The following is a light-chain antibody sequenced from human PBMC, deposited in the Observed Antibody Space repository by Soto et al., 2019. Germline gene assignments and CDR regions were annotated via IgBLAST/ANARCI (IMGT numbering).Light chain of an antibody. CDR2: DVS. CDR1: SRDVGAYKY. J-gene: IGLJ2*01. Sequence: QSVLTQPRSVSGSPGQSVTISCTGTSRDVGAYKYVSWYQQHPGKAPKLMIYDVSKRPSGVPDRFSGSKSGNTASLTISGLQAEDEADYYCCSYAGSYTLVVFGGGTKLTVL. CDR3: CSYAGSYTLVV. V-gene: IGLV2-11*01.